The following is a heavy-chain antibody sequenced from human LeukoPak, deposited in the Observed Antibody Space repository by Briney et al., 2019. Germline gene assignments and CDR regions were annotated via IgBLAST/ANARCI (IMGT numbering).Heavy chain of an antibody. CDR1: GFTFSSYP. D-gene: IGHD2-15*01. J-gene: IGHJ4*02. Sequence: GGSLRLSCAASGFTFSSYPMHWVRQAPGSGLEYVSAITSNGGSTYYANSVKGRFTISRDNSRNTLYLQMGSLRPEDMAVYYCARILAASELDYWGQGTLVTVSS. V-gene: IGHV3-64*01. CDR3: ARILAASELDY. CDR2: ITSNGGST.